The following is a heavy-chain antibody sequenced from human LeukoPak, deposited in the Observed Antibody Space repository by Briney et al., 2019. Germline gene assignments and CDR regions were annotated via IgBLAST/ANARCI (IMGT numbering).Heavy chain of an antibody. CDR2: INPSGGST. D-gene: IGHD3-3*01. V-gene: IGHV1-46*01. Sequence: ASVKVSCKASGYTFTSYYMHWVRQAPGQGLEWMGIINPSGGSTSYAQKFQGRVTMTRDTSTSTVYMELSSLRSEDTAVYYCARALRRVTIFGVVPTMDVWGQGTTVTVSS. CDR1: GYTFTSYY. CDR3: ARALRRVTIFGVVPTMDV. J-gene: IGHJ6*02.